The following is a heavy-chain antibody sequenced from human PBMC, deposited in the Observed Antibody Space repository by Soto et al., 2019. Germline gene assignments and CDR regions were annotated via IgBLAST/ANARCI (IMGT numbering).Heavy chain of an antibody. Sequence: QVQLVQSGAEVKKPGSSVKVSCKASGGTFSSYTISWVRQAPGQGLEWMGRIIPILGIANYAQKFQGRVTVARDKSTSTAYMELSSLRSEDAAVYYCARDGAATYPRPDYGYFDLWGRGTLVTVSS. CDR2: IIPILGIA. J-gene: IGHJ2*01. D-gene: IGHD3-16*01. CDR1: GGTFSSYT. V-gene: IGHV1-69*08. CDR3: ARDGAATYPRPDYGYFDL.